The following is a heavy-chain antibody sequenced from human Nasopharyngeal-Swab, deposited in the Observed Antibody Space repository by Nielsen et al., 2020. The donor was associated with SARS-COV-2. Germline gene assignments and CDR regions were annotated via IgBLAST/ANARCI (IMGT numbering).Heavy chain of an antibody. CDR2: ISSSSSYI. D-gene: IGHD3-9*01. J-gene: IGHJ6*02. V-gene: IGHV3-21*01. CDR3: ARGCVLTGPSCYYYGMDV. Sequence: GESLKISCAASGFTFSSYNMNWVRQAPGKGLEWVSSISSSSSYIYYADSVKGRFTISRDNAKNSLYLQMKSLRAEDTAVYYCARGCVLTGPSCYYYGMDVWGQGTTVTVSS. CDR1: GFTFSSYN.